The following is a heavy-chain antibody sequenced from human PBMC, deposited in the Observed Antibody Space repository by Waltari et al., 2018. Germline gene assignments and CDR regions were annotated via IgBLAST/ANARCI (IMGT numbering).Heavy chain of an antibody. D-gene: IGHD6-6*01. CDR1: GGSFSGYY. V-gene: IGHV4-34*01. CDR2: INHSGST. Sequence: QVQLQQWGAGLLKPSETLSLTCAVYGGSFSGYYWSWIRQPPGKGLEWIGEINHSGSTNYNPSLKSRVTISVDTSKNQFSLKLSSVTAADTAVYYCARTIAARLIYYYYYMDVWGKGTTVTVSS. CDR3: ARTIAARLIYYYYYMDV. J-gene: IGHJ6*03.